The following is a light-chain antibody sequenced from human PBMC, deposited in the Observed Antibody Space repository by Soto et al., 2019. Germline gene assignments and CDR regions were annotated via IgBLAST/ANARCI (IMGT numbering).Light chain of an antibody. J-gene: IGKJ2*01. CDR2: AAS. V-gene: IGKV1-27*01. CDR1: RDISSS. Sequence: DVQMTQSPSSLSASVGDRVTITCRASRDISSSLACYQQKPGKVSKLLIYAASTLHAGVQSRLSGSVSGTFFTLTIYVLQPEDFATYFGQSYFRAPKPFGRWTRRAFK. CDR3: QSYFRAPKP.